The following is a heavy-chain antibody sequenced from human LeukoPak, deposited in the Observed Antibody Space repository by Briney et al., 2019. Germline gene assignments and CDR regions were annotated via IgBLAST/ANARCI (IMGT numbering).Heavy chain of an antibody. Sequence: ASVKVSCKASGYTFTSYDINWVRQATGQGLEWMGWMNPNSGITGYAQKFQGRVTITRNTSISTAYMELSSLRSEDTAVYYCARGPSHDSSGYYYYYYMDVWGKGTTVTVSS. CDR1: GYTFTSYD. CDR3: ARGPSHDSSGYYYYYYMDV. D-gene: IGHD3-22*01. J-gene: IGHJ6*03. V-gene: IGHV1-8*03. CDR2: MNPNSGIT.